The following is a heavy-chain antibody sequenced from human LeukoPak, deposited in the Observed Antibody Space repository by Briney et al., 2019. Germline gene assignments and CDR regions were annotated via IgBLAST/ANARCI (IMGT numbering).Heavy chain of an antibody. Sequence: GASVKGSCKASGYTFTGYYMHWVRQAPGQGLEWMGWINPNSGGTNYAQKFQGRVTMTRDTSISTAYMELSRLRSDDTAVYYCARGLDSSGYYLDYWGQGTLVTVSS. CDR2: INPNSGGT. CDR1: GYTFTGYY. V-gene: IGHV1-2*02. D-gene: IGHD3-22*01. J-gene: IGHJ4*02. CDR3: ARGLDSSGYYLDY.